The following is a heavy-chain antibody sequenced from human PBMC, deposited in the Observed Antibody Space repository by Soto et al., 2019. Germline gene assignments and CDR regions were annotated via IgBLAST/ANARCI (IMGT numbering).Heavy chain of an antibody. CDR3: ARDNRHYDFWSGYFSPESPENDSFDI. J-gene: IGHJ3*02. CDR2: ISSSSSTI. Sequence: GGSLRHSCAASGFTFSSYSMNWVRQAPGKGQEWVSYISSSSSTIYYADSVKGRFTISRDNAKNSLYLQMNSLRDEDTAVYYCARDNRHYDFWSGYFSPESPENDSFDIWRDGIMVTV. V-gene: IGHV3-48*02. CDR1: GFTFSSYS. D-gene: IGHD3-3*01.